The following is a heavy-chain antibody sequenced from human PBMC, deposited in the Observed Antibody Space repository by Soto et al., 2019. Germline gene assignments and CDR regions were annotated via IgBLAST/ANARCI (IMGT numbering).Heavy chain of an antibody. CDR1: GGTFSSYA. CDR3: AGHSSGVPGYYYGMDV. Sequence: QVQLVQSGAEVKKPGSSVKVSCKASGGTFSSYAISWVRQAPGQGLEWMGGIIPIFDTADYAQKFQGRVTMTADESTKTASMELSSLRSEDTAVYYCAGHSSGVPGYYYGMDVWGQGTTVTVSS. J-gene: IGHJ6*02. V-gene: IGHV1-69*12. D-gene: IGHD3-22*01. CDR2: IIPIFDTA.